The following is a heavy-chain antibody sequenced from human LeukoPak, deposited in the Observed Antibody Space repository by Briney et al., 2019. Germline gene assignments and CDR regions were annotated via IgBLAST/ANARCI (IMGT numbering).Heavy chain of an antibody. J-gene: IGHJ6*03. D-gene: IGHD6-6*01. V-gene: IGHV1-2*02. Sequence: ASVKVSCKASGYIFSDFSIHWVRQAPGQGLEGMGWINANSGGTDFAQKFQGRVTMTRDTSISTAYMELTSLRSDDTAVYYCARDPSGLGYYYFYMDVWGKGTTVTASS. CDR3: ARDPSGLGYYYFYMDV. CDR1: GYIFSDFS. CDR2: INANSGGT.